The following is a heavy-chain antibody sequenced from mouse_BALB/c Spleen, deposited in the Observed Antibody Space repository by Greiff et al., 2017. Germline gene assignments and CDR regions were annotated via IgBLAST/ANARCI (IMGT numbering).Heavy chain of an antibody. CDR3: AHDSSSYAMDY. V-gene: IGHV14-3*02. CDR1: GFNIKDTY. Sequence: EVQLQQSGAELVKPGASVKLSCTASGFNIKDTYMHWVKQRPEQGLEWIGRIDPANGNTKYDPKFQGKATITADTSSNTAYLQLSSLTSEDTAVYYCAHDSSSYAMDYWGQGTSVTVSS. CDR2: IDPANGNT. D-gene: IGHD3-2*01. J-gene: IGHJ4*01.